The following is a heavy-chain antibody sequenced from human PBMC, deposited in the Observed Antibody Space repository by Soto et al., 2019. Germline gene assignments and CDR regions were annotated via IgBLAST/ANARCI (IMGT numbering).Heavy chain of an antibody. Sequence: GGSLRLSCAASGFTFSSYSMNWVRQAPGKGLEWVSYISSSSSTIYYADSVKGRFTISRDNAKNSLYLQMNSLRAEDTAVYYCARDPPLRYFDWLPDYWGQGTLVTVSS. CDR1: GFTFSSYS. CDR2: ISSSSSTI. J-gene: IGHJ4*02. D-gene: IGHD3-9*01. V-gene: IGHV3-48*01. CDR3: ARDPPLRYFDWLPDY.